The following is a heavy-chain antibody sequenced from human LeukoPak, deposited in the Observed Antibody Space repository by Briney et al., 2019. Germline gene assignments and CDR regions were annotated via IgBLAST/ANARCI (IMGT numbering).Heavy chain of an antibody. CDR1: GYPLISYY. V-gene: IGHV1-2*02. Sequence: ASVKVSCKASGYPLISYYMHWVRQAPGQGLEWMGWINPNSGGTNYAQKFQGRVTMTRDTSISTAYMELSRLRSDDTAVYYCARRAFGSTHGDYWGQGTLVTVSS. CDR2: INPNSGGT. D-gene: IGHD3-10*01. J-gene: IGHJ4*02. CDR3: ARRAFGSTHGDY.